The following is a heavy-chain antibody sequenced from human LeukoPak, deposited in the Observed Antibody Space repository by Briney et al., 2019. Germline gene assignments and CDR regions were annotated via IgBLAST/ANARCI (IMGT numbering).Heavy chain of an antibody. V-gene: IGHV3-49*04. CDR2: IRSKVHGGTT. Sequence: GRCLRPSCTASGSTFADYAMSWVSQAPGKGLEWEGFIRSKVHGGTTEYAASVKGRFTISRDDSKSIAYLQMNSLKTEDTAVYYGSRQVVRTKGIHYWGQGTLVTVSS. CDR1: GSTFADYA. J-gene: IGHJ4*02. CDR3: SRQVVRTKGIHY. D-gene: IGHD2-2*01.